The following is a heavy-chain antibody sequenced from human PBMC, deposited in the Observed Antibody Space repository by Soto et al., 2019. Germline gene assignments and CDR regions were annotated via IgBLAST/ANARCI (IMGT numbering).Heavy chain of an antibody. CDR2: ISASGEKP. V-gene: IGHV3-23*01. D-gene: IGHD6-19*01. J-gene: IGHJ4*02. Sequence: EVHLSESGGGVVQPGKSLKISCATSGFAFSDYPMTWVRQPPGQGLEWVSGISASGEKPYYADSVKGRFTISRDNSKNTLSLQMNSLRVEDTGIYYCAKLEWLEFGGDYWGQGTLVTVSS. CDR1: GFAFSDYP. CDR3: AKLEWLEFGGDY.